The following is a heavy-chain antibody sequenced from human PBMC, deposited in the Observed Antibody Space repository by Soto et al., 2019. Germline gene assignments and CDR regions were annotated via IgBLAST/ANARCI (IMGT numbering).Heavy chain of an antibody. V-gene: IGHV5-51*01. CDR1: GYSFTSYW. CDR3: ATLSHPGWGLTWKTYNAY. CDR2: IYPGESDT. Sequence: GKSLKIYCRGSGYSFTSYWIGWVRQMPGKGLEWMGIIYPGESDTRYSPSFQGQVTISALQCISTAYLHGGTLKDSDPAKSYSATLSHPGWGLTWKTYNAYRGQLPRVVVSS. D-gene: IGHD7-27*01. J-gene: IGHJ4*02.